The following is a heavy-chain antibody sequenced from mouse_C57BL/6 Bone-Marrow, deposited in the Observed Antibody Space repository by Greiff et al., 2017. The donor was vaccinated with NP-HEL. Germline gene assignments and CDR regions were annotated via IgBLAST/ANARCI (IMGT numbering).Heavy chain of an antibody. CDR3: ASLHYYGSLYFDY. Sequence: SGAELVKPGASVKMSCKASGYTFTTYPIEWMKQNHGKSLEWIGNFHPYNDDTKYNEKFKGKATLTVEKSSSTVYLELSRLTSDDSAVYYCASLHYYGSLYFDYWGQGTTLTVSS. CDR2: FHPYNDDT. J-gene: IGHJ2*01. D-gene: IGHD1-1*01. V-gene: IGHV1-47*01. CDR1: GYTFTTYP.